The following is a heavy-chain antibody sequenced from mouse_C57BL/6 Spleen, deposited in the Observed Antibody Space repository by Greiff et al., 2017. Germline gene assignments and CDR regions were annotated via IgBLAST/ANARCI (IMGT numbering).Heavy chain of an antibody. CDR2: IDPETGGT. V-gene: IGHV1-15*01. D-gene: IGHD2-3*01. CDR1: GYTFTDYE. Sequence: QVHVKQSGAELVRPGASVTLSCKASGYTFTDYEMHWVKQTPVHGLEWIGAIDPETGGTAYNQKFKGKAILTADKSSSTAYMELRSLTSEDSAVYYCTRSYDGYGAYWGQGALVAVSA. J-gene: IGHJ3*01. CDR3: TRSYDGYGAY.